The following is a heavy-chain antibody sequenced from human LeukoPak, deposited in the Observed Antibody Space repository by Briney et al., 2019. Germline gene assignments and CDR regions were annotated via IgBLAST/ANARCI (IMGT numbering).Heavy chain of an antibody. V-gene: IGHV1-69*05. J-gene: IGHJ4*02. D-gene: IGHD3-9*01. CDR2: IIPIFGTA. Sequence: SVKVSCKASGGTFSSYAISWVRQAPGQGLEWMGGIIPIFGTANYAQKFQGRVTITTDESTSTAYMELSSLRSEDTAVYYCARGHYDILTGQNQYYFDYWGQGTLVTVSS. CDR1: GGTFSSYA. CDR3: ARGHYDILTGQNQYYFDY.